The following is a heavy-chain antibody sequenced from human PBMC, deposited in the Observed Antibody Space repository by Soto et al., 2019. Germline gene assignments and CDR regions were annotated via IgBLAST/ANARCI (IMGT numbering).Heavy chain of an antibody. Sequence: GGSLRLSCAASGFTFSSYAMSWVRQAPGKGLEWVSAISGSGGSTYYADSVKGRFTISRDNSKNSLYLQMNSLRTEDTALYYCAKGSGPGDYYYYGMHVWGQGTTVTVSS. V-gene: IGHV3-23*01. CDR3: AKGSGPGDYYYYGMHV. CDR1: GFTFSSYA. J-gene: IGHJ6*02. CDR2: ISGSGGST.